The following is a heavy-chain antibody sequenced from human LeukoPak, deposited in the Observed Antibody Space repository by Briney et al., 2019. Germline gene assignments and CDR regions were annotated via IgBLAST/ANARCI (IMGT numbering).Heavy chain of an antibody. CDR1: GGSIRSYY. D-gene: IGHD3-22*01. V-gene: IGHV4-59*01. CDR3: ARAYYYDSSGYYWNDAFDI. J-gene: IGHJ3*02. CDR2: IYYSEST. Sequence: SETLSLTCTVSGGSIRSYYWSWIRQAPGKGLEWIGYIYYSESTNYNPSLKSRVTISVDTSKNQFSLKLSSVTAADTTVYYCARAYYYDSSGYYWNDAFDIWGQGTMVTVSS.